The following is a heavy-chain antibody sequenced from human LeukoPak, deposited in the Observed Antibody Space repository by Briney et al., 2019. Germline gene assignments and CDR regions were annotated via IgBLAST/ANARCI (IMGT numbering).Heavy chain of an antibody. J-gene: IGHJ3*02. D-gene: IGHD2-2*01. CDR3: AKDYRYCTSTSCYGDDAFDI. CDR2: ISGSGVST. V-gene: IGHV3-23*01. CDR1: GFTFSSYA. Sequence: GGSLRLSCAASGFTFSSYAMTWVRQAPGKGLEWVSAISGSGVSTYYADSVKGRFTISRDNSKNALYLQMSSLRAEDTAVYYCAKDYRYCTSTSCYGDDAFDIWGQGTMVTVSS.